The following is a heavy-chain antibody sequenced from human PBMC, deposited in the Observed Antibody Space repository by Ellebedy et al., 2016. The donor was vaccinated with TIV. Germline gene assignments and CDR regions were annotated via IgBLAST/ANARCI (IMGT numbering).Heavy chain of an antibody. CDR3: VRGKGYDFGEE. D-gene: IGHD4-17*01. CDR1: GFTFTSYG. V-gene: IGHV3-30*03. Sequence: GESLKISCAASGFTFTSYGLHWVRQAPGKGLEWVAFVSYNGFNTYYRDSVRGRFSISRDNSKDTLYLQMSSLGHEDTAVYHCVRGKGYDFGEEWGQGTLVSVSS. J-gene: IGHJ4*02. CDR2: VSYNGFNT.